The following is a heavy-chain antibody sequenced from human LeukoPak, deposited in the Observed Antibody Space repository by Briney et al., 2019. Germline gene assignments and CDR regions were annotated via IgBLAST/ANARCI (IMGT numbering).Heavy chain of an antibody. V-gene: IGHV1-69*13. CDR2: IIPIFGTA. CDR3: AREEYYYVSSGYSPYYYYYGMDV. Sequence: SVKVSCKASGGTFSSYAISWVRQAPGQGLEWMGGIIPIFGTANYAQKFQGRVTITADESTSTAYMELSSLRSEDTAVYYCAREEYYYVSSGYSPYYYYYGMDVSGQGTTVTVSS. CDR1: GGTFSSYA. D-gene: IGHD3-22*01. J-gene: IGHJ6*02.